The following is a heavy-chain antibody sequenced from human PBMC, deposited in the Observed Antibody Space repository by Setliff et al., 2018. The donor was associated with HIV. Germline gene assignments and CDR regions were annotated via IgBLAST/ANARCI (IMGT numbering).Heavy chain of an antibody. CDR3: ARDVAVAGTEF. D-gene: IGHD6-19*01. CDR1: GFTFDDYA. CDR2: ITWDSKRI. V-gene: IGHV3-9*01. Sequence: GGSLRLSCAASGFTFDDYAMHWGRQSTGKGLEWVAGITWDSKRIAYVDSVKGRFTISRDNAKNSLYLQMNSLRAEDTAVYFCARDVAVAGTEFWGQGTLVTVSS. J-gene: IGHJ4*02.